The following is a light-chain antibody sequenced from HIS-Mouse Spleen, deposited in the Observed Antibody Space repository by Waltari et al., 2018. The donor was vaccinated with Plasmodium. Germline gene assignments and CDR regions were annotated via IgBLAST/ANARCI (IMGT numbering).Light chain of an antibody. V-gene: IGLV2-14*03. CDR1: SSDVGGYNY. Sequence: QSALTQPASVSGSPGQSITISCTGTSSDVGGYNYVSWYQQHPGKAPNPMIYDVSNLPAGVSNRFSGSKSGNTASLTISGLQAEDEADYYCSSYTSSSTLNYVFGTGTKVTVL. J-gene: IGLJ1*01. CDR3: SSYTSSSTLNYV. CDR2: DVS.